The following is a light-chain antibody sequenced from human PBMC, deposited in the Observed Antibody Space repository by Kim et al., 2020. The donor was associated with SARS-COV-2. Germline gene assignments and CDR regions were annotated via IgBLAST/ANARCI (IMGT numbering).Light chain of an antibody. Sequence: TVIISCSGTTSNIGNNYVYWYLHLPGTAPKLLIYKNDQRPAGVPDRFSGSKSGTSASLAISGLRTDDEATYYCSAWDDSLSGHVVFGGGTQLTVL. CDR2: KND. J-gene: IGLJ2*01. CDR1: TSNIGNNY. CDR3: SAWDDSLSGHVV. V-gene: IGLV1-47*01.